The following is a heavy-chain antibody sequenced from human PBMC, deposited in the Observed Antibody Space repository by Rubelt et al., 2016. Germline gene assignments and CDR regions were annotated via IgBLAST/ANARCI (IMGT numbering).Heavy chain of an antibody. Sequence: QLQLQESGPGLVKPSETLSLTCTVPGGSISSSSYYWGWIRQPPGTGLEWIGSIYYSGSSNYNPSLMGCGTISVVTSKNQFSLKLSCVTAADTAVYDCARAGWELGLGAFDIWGQGTMVTVSS. CDR1: GGSISSSSYY. CDR3: ARAGWELGLGAFDI. D-gene: IGHD1-26*01. J-gene: IGHJ3*02. CDR2: IYYSGSS. V-gene: IGHV4-39*07.